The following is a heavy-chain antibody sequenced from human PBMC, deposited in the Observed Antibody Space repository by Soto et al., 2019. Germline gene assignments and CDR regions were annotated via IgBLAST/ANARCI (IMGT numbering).Heavy chain of an antibody. CDR2: IYYSGST. D-gene: IGHD2-21*02. CDR1: GDSISSRSYY. CDR3: ARQRTSVVTKAYFDV. V-gene: IGHV4-39*01. J-gene: IGHJ4*02. Sequence: SETLSLTCTVTGDSISSRSYYWGWIRQPPGKGLEWIGSIYYSGSTYNNPSLRSRVSMSVDTSKDQFSLKLKSVTAADTALYFCARQRTSVVTKAYFDVWGPGSLVTVSS.